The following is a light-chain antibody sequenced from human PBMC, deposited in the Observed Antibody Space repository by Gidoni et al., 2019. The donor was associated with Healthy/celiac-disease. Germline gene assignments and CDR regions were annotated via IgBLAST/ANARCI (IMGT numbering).Light chain of an antibody. Sequence: IVLTPSPGTLSLSPGERATLSCRASQSVSTTYLAWYQQKPGQAPRLLIYGASSRATGIPDRFSGSGSGTDFTLTISRLEPEDFAVYYCQQYGSSPGYTFXQXTKLEIK. J-gene: IGKJ2*01. CDR1: QSVSTTY. CDR2: GAS. V-gene: IGKV3-20*01. CDR3: QQYGSSPGYT.